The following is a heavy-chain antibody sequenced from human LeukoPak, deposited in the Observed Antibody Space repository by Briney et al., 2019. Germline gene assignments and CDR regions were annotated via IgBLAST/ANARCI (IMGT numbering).Heavy chain of an antibody. J-gene: IGHJ3*02. CDR3: AREYHYAFDI. CDR2: IYSGGST. V-gene: IGHV3-66*02. D-gene: IGHD2/OR15-2a*01. Sequence: GGSLRLSCAASGFTVSSNYMSWVRQAPGKGLEWVSVIYSGGSTYYADSEKGRFTTSRDNSKNTLYLQMNSLRAEDTAVYYCAREYHYAFDIWGQGTMVTVSS. CDR1: GFTVSSNY.